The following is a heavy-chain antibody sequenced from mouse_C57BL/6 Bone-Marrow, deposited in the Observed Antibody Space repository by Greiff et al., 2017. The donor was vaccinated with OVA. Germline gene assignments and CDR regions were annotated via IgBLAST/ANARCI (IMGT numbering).Heavy chain of an antibody. V-gene: IGHV1-64*01. CDR2: IHTNSGST. CDR3: APHTAQASFAY. D-gene: IGHD3-2*02. CDR1: GYTFTSYW. Sequence: VQLQQSGAELVKPGASVKLSCTASGYTFTSYWMHWVKQRPGQGLEWIGMIHTNSGSTNYTEKFKSKATLTVDKSSSTAYMQLSSLTSEDSAVYYCAPHTAQASFAYWGQGTLVTVSA. J-gene: IGHJ3*01.